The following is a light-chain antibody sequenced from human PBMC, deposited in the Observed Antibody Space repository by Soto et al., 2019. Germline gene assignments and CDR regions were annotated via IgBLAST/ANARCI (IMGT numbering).Light chain of an antibody. V-gene: IGKV1-5*03. Sequence: DIQMTQSPSTLSAYVGDRVTITCRASQNIKNWLAWYQQKPGKAPRLLIYLASSLESEVPSRFSGSGSGTEFTLTINSLQPEDFAIYYCQQYNSYSSGTFGQGTRVVIK. J-gene: IGKJ1*01. CDR3: QQYNSYSSGT. CDR1: QNIKNW. CDR2: LAS.